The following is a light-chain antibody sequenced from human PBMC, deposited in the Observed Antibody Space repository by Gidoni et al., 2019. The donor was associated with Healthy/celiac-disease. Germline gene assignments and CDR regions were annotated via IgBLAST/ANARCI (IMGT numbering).Light chain of an antibody. CDR3: QQYYSTPRT. CDR2: WAS. V-gene: IGKV4-1*01. CDR1: QSVLYSSNNKNY. J-gene: IGKJ3*01. Sequence: DIVMTQSPDSLAVSLGERAPINCKSSQSVLYSSNNKNYLAWYQQKQGQPPKLLIYWASTRDSGVPDRFSGSGSGTDFTLTISSQQAEDVAVYYCQQYYSTPRTFGPGTKVDIK.